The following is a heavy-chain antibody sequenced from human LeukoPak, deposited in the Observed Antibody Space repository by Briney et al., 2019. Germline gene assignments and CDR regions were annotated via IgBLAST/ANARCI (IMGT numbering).Heavy chain of an antibody. CDR1: GFTISSYG. CDR3: VREVHTGYYLDY. Sequence: GGSLRLSCAASGFTISSYGMHWVRQAPGKGLEWVAVIWYDGSNKYYADSVKGRFTISRDNSKNTLYLQMNSLRAEDTAVYYCVREVHTGYYLDYWGQGTPVTVSS. CDR2: IWYDGSNK. J-gene: IGHJ4*02. D-gene: IGHD3-9*01. V-gene: IGHV3-33*01.